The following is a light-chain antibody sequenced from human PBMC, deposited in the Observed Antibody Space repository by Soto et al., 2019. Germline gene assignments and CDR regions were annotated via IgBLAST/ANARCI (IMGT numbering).Light chain of an antibody. Sequence: QSALTQPASLSGSHGQSITMSSTGSGSDVGRYNSVTWFQQHPVKAPKLILYEVNNRPSGISNRFSGSKSGNTASLTISGLQAEDEADYYCSSYTTGNTVVFGGGTKLTVL. CDR3: SSYTTGNTVV. V-gene: IGLV2-14*01. J-gene: IGLJ2*01. CDR2: EVN. CDR1: GSDVGRYNS.